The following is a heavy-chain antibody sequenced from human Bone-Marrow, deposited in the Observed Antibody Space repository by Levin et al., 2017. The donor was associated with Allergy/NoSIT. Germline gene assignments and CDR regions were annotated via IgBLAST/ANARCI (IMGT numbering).Heavy chain of an antibody. CDR2: IKNKADGGTI. Sequence: GESLKISCAASGFTFSNAWMSWVRQAPGKGLEWVGRIKNKADGGTIDYAAPVKGRFTISRDDSKNTVYLQMNSLKTEDTGVYYCSRCRSSCQYFDYWGQGTLVTVSS. V-gene: IGHV3-15*01. D-gene: IGHD6-13*01. CDR3: SRCRSSCQYFDY. J-gene: IGHJ4*02. CDR1: GFTFSNAW.